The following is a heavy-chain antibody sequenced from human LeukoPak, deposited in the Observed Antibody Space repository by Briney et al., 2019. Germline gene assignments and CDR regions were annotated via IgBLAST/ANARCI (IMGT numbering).Heavy chain of an antibody. D-gene: IGHD2-15*01. CDR2: IYYSEST. Sequence: SETLSLTCTVSGGSISSSSYYWGWIRQPPGRGLEWIGSIYYSESTYYNPSLKSRVTISVDTSKNQFSLKLSSVTAADTAVYYCARHFGCSGGSCYYYYMDVWGKGTTVTISS. CDR1: GGSISSSSYY. V-gene: IGHV4-39*01. CDR3: ARHFGCSGGSCYYYYMDV. J-gene: IGHJ6*03.